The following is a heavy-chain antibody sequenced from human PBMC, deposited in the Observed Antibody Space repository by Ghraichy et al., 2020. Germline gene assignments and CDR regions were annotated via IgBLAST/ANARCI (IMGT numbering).Heavy chain of an antibody. CDR2: ISSSSSYM. CDR1: GFTFNSYS. CDR3: ARGGIVVVPAAGNLDY. V-gene: IGHV3-21*01. D-gene: IGHD2-2*01. Sequence: GGSLRLSCAASGFTFNSYSMIWVRQAPGKGLEWVSSISSSSSYMYYADSVKGRFTISSDNAKNSLFLQMNSLRAAETAVYYCARGGIVVVPAAGNLDYWGQGTLVTVSS. J-gene: IGHJ4*02.